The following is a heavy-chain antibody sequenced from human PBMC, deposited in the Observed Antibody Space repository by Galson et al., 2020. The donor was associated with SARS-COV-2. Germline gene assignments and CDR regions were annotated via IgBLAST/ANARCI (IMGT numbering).Heavy chain of an antibody. J-gene: IGHJ4*02. CDR3: ASHGGGDYDPPYFDY. CDR1: GYSFTSYW. Sequence: KIGESLKISCKGSGYSFTSYWIGWVRQMPGKGLEWMGIIYPGDSDTRYSPSFQGQVTISADKSISTAYLQWSSLKASDTAMYYCASHGGGDYDPPYFDYWGQGTLVTVSS. CDR2: IYPGDSDT. V-gene: IGHV5-51*01. D-gene: IGHD2-21*02.